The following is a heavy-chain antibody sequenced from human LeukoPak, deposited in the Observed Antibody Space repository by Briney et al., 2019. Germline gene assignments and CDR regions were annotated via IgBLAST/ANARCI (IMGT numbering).Heavy chain of an antibody. D-gene: IGHD1-7*01. CDR3: ARDGTTLGAFDI. CDR1: GCTLSVYY. Sequence: PAVTVSLSCGASGCTLSVYYMIGIRQAQGKGLEWVSYISSSGSTIYYADSVKGRFTISRDNAKNSLYLQMNSLRAEDTAVYYCARDGTTLGAFDIWGQGRMVTVCS. CDR2: ISSSGSTI. V-gene: IGHV3-11*01. J-gene: IGHJ3*02.